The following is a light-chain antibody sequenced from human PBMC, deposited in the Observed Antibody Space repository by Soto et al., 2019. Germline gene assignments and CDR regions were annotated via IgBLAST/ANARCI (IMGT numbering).Light chain of an antibody. V-gene: IGKV3-20*01. J-gene: IGKJ3*01. CDR2: DAS. CDR1: QRVSGSY. CDR3: HQYGSSIFT. Sequence: EIVLTQSPGTLSVSPGERATRSCRASQRVSGSYLAWYQHKPGQAPRLLIYDASSRATGIPDRFSGSGSGTDFTLTISRMEPEDFAVYYCHQYGSSIFTFGPGTKVDIK.